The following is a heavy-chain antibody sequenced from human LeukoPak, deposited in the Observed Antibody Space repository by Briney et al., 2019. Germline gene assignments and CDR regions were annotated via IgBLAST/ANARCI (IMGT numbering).Heavy chain of an antibody. J-gene: IGHJ6*02. D-gene: IGHD3-10*01. CDR3: ARVNYYGSGSYYPTNYYYYGMDV. CDR2: IGAYNGNT. CDR1: GYTFTSYG. V-gene: IGHV1-18*01. Sequence: ASVKVSCKASGYTFTSYGISWVRQAPGQGLEWMGWIGAYNGNTNYAQKLQGRVTMTTDTSTSTAYVELRSLRSDDTAVYYCARVNYYGSGSYYPTNYYYYGMDVWGQGTTVTVSS.